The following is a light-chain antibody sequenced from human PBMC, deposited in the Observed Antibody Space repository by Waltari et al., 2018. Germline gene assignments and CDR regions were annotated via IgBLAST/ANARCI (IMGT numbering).Light chain of an antibody. CDR2: EVP. V-gene: IGLV2-8*01. CDR1: SSDVGGYSY. CDR3: SSFTRSDTPLYV. Sequence: QSALTQPPSASGSPGQSVTISCTGTSSDVGGYSYVSWYQHHPGKAPNPLIFEVPKRPAGVPARFSGSRSGNTDSLTVSGLQAEDEADYYCSSFTRSDTPLYVFGTGTKVTVL. J-gene: IGLJ1*01.